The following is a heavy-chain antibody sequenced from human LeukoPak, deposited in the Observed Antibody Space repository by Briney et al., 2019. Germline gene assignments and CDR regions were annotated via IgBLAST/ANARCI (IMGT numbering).Heavy chain of an antibody. CDR3: AKSLSNLYNWNYGY. Sequence: GGTLRLSCAASGFTFTSFGMSWVRQAPGKGLEWVSVISGSGGSTYYADSVKGRFTISRDNSKNTLYLQMNSLRAEDTAVYYCAKSLSNLYNWNYGYWGQGTLVTVSS. D-gene: IGHD1-7*01. J-gene: IGHJ4*02. CDR1: GFTFTSFG. V-gene: IGHV3-23*01. CDR2: ISGSGGST.